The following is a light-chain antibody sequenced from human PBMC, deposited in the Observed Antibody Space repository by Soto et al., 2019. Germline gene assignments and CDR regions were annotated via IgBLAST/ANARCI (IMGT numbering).Light chain of an antibody. V-gene: IGLV2-14*01. CDR3: SSYTSSSPHVL. CDR2: EVS. CDR1: SSDLGGYEY. Sequence: QSVLTQPASVSGSPGQSITISCTGTSSDLGGYEYVSWYQQHPGKAPKLMIYEVSDRPSGVSNRFSGSKSGNTASLTISGLQAEDEADYYCSSYTSSSPHVLFGGGTKLTVL. J-gene: IGLJ2*01.